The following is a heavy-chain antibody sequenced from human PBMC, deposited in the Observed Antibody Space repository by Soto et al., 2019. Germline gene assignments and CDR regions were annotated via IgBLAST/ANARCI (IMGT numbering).Heavy chain of an antibody. V-gene: IGHV1-69*02. CDR3: ARLVDTADFDY. D-gene: IGHD5-18*01. CDR2: IIPILGIA. J-gene: IGHJ4*02. Sequence: SLKASWCNVSGHISSGVRQAPGQGLEWMGRIIPILGIANYAQKFQGRVTITADKSTSTAYMELSSLRSEDTAVYYCARLVDTADFDYWGQGTLVTVSS. CDR1: WCNVSGHI.